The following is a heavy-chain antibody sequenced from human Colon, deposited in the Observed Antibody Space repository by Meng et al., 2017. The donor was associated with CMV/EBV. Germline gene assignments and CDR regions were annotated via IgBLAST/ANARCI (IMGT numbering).Heavy chain of an antibody. Sequence: GESLKISCAASGLTFNGYGLHWVRQAPGKGLEWVAFIGSDGSIKRYADSVKGRLTISRDNSKNTLSLQMHSLRPEATALYYCAREGYSNFDYWGQGTLVTVSS. D-gene: IGHD4-11*01. J-gene: IGHJ4*02. CDR3: AREGYSNFDY. V-gene: IGHV3-30*02. CDR1: GLTFNGYG. CDR2: IGSDGSIK.